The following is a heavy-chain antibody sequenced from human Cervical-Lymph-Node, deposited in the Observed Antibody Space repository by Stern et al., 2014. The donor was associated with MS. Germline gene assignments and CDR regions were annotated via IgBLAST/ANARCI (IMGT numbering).Heavy chain of an antibody. J-gene: IGHJ6*02. D-gene: IGHD2-21*02. CDR3: AKDMAVTTKYYYYAMDV. CDR1: GFNFADFA. Sequence: EVQLVESGGGLVQPGRPLRLSCAASGFNFADFAMHWVRQGPGKGLDLVAGISWDSGSIGYADSVKGRFTISRDNAKNSLFLEMNSLRTDDTASYFCAKDMAVTTKYYYYAMDVWGQGTTVTVSS. V-gene: IGHV3-9*01. CDR2: ISWDSGSI.